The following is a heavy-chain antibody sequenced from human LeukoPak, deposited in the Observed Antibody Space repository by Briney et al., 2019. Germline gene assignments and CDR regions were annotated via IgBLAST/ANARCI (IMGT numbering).Heavy chain of an antibody. CDR2: IYPGDSDT. CDR1: GYSFTSYW. D-gene: IGHD3-22*01. J-gene: IGHJ3*02. V-gene: IGHV5-51*01. Sequence: GESLKISCKGSGYSFTSYWIGWVRQMPGKGLEWMGIIYPGDSDTRYSPSFQGQVTISADKSISTAYLQWSSLKASDTAIYYCARLLYYFDSSGSYYAPKAFDIWGQGTMVTVSS. CDR3: ARLLYYFDSSGSYYAPKAFDI.